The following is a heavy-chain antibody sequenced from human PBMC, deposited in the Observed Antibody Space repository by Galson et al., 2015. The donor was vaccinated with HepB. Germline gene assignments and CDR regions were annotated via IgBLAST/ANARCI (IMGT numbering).Heavy chain of an antibody. J-gene: IGHJ5*02. CDR1: GYTFTGYY. V-gene: IGHV1-2*02. CDR2: INPNSGGT. D-gene: IGHD2-2*02. CDR3: ARGDCSSTSCYILNFDP. Sequence: SVKVSCKASGYTFTGYYMHWVRQAPGQGLEWMGWINPNSGGTNYAQKFQGRVTMTRDTSISTAYMELSRLRSDDTAVYYCARGDCSSTSCYILNFDPWGQGTLVTVSS.